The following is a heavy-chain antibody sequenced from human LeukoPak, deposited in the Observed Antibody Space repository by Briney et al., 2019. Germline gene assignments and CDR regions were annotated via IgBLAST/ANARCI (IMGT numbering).Heavy chain of an antibody. Sequence: SETLSLTCAVSGGSISSYYWSWIRQPPGKGLEWIGYIYYSGSTNYNPSLKSRVTISVDTSKNQFSLKLSSVTAADTAVYYCARHVLFDFWCGYRNVAFDIWGQGAMVTVSS. CDR3: ARHVLFDFWCGYRNVAFDI. CDR2: IYYSGST. J-gene: IGHJ3*02. CDR1: GGSISSYY. D-gene: IGHD3-3*01. V-gene: IGHV4-59*08.